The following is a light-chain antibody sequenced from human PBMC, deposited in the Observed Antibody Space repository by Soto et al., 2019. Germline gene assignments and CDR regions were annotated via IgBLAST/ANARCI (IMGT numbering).Light chain of an antibody. CDR2: KAS. CDR3: QQYGSYSRT. V-gene: IGKV1-5*03. CDR1: QTISSW. Sequence: DIQMTQSPSTLSGSVGDRVTITCRASQTISSWLAWYQQKPGKAPKLLIYKASTLKSGVPSRFSGSGSATDFTLSISSLQPDDFATYYCQQYGSYSRTFGQGTKVDI. J-gene: IGKJ1*01.